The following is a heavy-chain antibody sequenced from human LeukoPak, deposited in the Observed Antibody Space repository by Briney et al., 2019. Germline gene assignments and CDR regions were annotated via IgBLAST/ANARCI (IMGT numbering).Heavy chain of an antibody. J-gene: IGHJ4*02. CDR3: ARVTRWAGLDF. CDR1: GYSFSSGYY. D-gene: IGHD2-21*02. CDR2: IYYSGST. V-gene: IGHV4-38-2*01. Sequence: PSETLSLTCAVSGYSFSSGYYWGWIRQPPGKGLEWIGYIYYSGSTYYNPSLKSRLTISVDTSENQFSLHLTSVTAADTAVYFCARVTRWAGLDFWGQGTLVTVSS.